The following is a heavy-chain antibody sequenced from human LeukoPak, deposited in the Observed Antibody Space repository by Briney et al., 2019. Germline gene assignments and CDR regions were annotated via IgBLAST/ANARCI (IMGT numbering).Heavy chain of an antibody. J-gene: IGHJ4*02. CDR3: ARQQWLVHDFDY. Sequence: PGGSLRPSCAAPGFTFTSYRINWVRQAPGKGLGGVSSISSSSSYIYYADSVKGRFTISRDNAKNSLYLQMNSLRAEDTAVYYCARQQWLVHDFDYWGQGTLVTVSS. D-gene: IGHD6-19*01. V-gene: IGHV3-21*01. CDR1: GFTFTSYR. CDR2: ISSSSSYI.